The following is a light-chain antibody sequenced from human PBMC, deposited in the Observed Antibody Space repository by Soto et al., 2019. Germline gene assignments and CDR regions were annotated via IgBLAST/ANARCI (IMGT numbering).Light chain of an antibody. J-gene: IGKJ1*01. CDR2: GAS. V-gene: IGKV3-20*01. CDR3: QQYGSSPTT. Sequence: VFTQSPCTLSLSPGERATLSCRASHSVSSSYLAWYQQKPGQAPRLLIYGASSRATGIPDRFSGSGSGTDFTLTISRLEPEDFAVYYCQQYGSSPTTFGQGSKVDIK. CDR1: HSVSSSY.